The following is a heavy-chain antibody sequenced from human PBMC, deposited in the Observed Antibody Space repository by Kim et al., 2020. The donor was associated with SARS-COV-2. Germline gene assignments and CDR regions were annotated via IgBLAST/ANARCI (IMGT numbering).Heavy chain of an antibody. D-gene: IGHD2-2*01. V-gene: IGHV3-30*02. CDR3: AKRYCSSSSCSRGGFGMDV. J-gene: IGHJ6*02. Sequence: KGRFTFSRDNAKNTLYLQMNGLGADDTAVYYCAKRYCSSSSCSRGGFGMDVWGQGTTVTVSS.